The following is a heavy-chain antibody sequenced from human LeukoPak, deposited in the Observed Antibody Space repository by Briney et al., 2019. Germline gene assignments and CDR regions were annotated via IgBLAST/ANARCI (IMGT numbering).Heavy chain of an antibody. D-gene: IGHD3-10*01. CDR3: ARRATMVRGVIRAFDY. V-gene: IGHV4-34*01. CDR2: INHSGST. J-gene: IGHJ4*02. Sequence: SETVSLTCAVYGGSFSGYYWSWIRQPPGKGLEWIGEINHSGSTNYNPSLKSRVTISVDTSKNQFSLKLSSVTAADTAVYYCARRATMVRGVIRAFDYWGQGTLVTVSS. CDR1: GGSFSGYY.